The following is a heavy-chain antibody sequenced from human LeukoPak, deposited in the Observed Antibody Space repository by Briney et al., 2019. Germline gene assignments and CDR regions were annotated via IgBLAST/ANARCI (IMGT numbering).Heavy chain of an antibody. CDR2: INPNSGGT. CDR3: ARSVDTAMVYYFDY. J-gene: IGHJ4*02. Sequence: GASVKVSCKASGYTFTGYYMHWVRQAPGQGLEWMGWINPNSGGTNYAQKFQGRVTMTRDTSISTAYMELSRLRSDDTAVYYCARSVDTAMVYYFDYWGQGTLVIVSS. CDR1: GYTFTGYY. D-gene: IGHD5-18*01. V-gene: IGHV1-2*02.